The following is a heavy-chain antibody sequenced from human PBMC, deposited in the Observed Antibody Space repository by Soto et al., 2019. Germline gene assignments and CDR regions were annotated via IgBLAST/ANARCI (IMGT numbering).Heavy chain of an antibody. CDR2: IHYSGSV. D-gene: IGHD2-21*02. CDR3: VREDDGGDRDYYGLDV. J-gene: IGHJ6*02. Sequence: QVQLQESGPGLVRPSQTLSLTCTVSGGSISYDHYHWTWIRQPPGKGLEWIGYIHYSGSVFYNPSLQSRLSMSVDTSKTLFSRKLSSVTAADTAVYFCVREDDGGDRDYYGLDVWGQGTTVTVSS. CDR1: GGSISYDHYH. V-gene: IGHV4-30-4*01.